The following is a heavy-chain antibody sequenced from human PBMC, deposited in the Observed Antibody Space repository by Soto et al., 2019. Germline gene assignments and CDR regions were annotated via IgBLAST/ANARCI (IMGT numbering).Heavy chain of an antibody. CDR2: IRSKANSYAT. Sequence: GSLRLSCATSWFTFKGSAMHWVRQASGKGLEWVGRIRSKANSYATAYAASVKGRFTISRDDSKNTVSLHMNSLRAEDTALYYCAKDRPRRTSGYFFDYWGQGTPVTVSS. CDR3: AKDRPRRTSGYFFDY. D-gene: IGHD1-1*01. CDR1: WFTFKGSA. V-gene: IGHV3-73*01. J-gene: IGHJ4*02.